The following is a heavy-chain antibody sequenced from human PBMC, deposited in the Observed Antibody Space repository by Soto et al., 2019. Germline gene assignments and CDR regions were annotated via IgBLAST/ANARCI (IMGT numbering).Heavy chain of an antibody. CDR3: ASGSLLIAPRGLDP. V-gene: IGHV1-24*01. CDR2: FDPEDGNT. J-gene: IGHJ5*02. D-gene: IGHD6-13*01. Sequence: GASVKVSCKVSGYTLTELSMHWVRQAPGKGLEWMGGFDPEDGNTNYAQKLQGRVTMTTDTSTSTAYMELRSLRSDDTAVYYCASGSLLIAPRGLDPWGQGTLVTVSS. CDR1: GYTLTELS.